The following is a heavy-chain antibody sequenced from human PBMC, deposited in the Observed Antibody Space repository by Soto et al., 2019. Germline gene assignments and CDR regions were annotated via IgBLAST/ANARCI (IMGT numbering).Heavy chain of an antibody. D-gene: IGHD6-19*01. CDR3: ARDRIAVEFDY. Sequence: ASVKVSCMASGYTFTGYYMNWVRQAPGQGLEWMGWINPNSGGTNYAQKFQGRVTMTRDTSNSTAYMELSRLISDDTAVYYCARDRIAVEFDYWGQGTLVTVSS. V-gene: IGHV1-2*02. CDR2: INPNSGGT. CDR1: GYTFTGYY. J-gene: IGHJ4*02.